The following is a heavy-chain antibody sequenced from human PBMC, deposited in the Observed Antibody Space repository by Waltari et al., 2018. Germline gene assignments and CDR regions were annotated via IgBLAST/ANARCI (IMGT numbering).Heavy chain of an antibody. V-gene: IGHV3-23*01. CDR3: AKVDLDWLLLDY. D-gene: IGHD3-9*01. CDR2: FRGSVGST. J-gene: IGHJ4*02. CDR1: GFTFSSYA. Sequence: EVQLLESGGGLVQPGGSLRLSCAASGFTFSSYAMSWVRQAPGKGLEWVSVFRGSVGSTYYADPVKGRFTISRDNAKNTLYLQMNSLRAEDTAVYYCAKVDLDWLLLDYWGQGTLVTVSS.